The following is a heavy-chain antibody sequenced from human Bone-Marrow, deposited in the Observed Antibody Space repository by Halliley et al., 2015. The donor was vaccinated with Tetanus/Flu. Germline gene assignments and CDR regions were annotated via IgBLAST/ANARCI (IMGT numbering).Heavy chain of an antibody. J-gene: IGHJ4*02. V-gene: IGHV3-74*01. CDR1: RFNFSTYW. D-gene: IGHD1-26*01. Sequence: LSLTCAASRFNFSTYWMHWVRQAPGKGLVWVSRIKSDGSSGTYADSVKGRFTISRDNAKNTLYLHMSNLRAEDTALYYCARSKWEPYDSWGQGTLVTVSS. CDR3: ARSKWEPYDS. CDR2: IKSDGSSG.